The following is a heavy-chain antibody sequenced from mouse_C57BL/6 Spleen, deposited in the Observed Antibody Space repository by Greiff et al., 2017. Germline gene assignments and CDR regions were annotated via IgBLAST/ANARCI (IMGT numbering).Heavy chain of an antibody. Sequence: EVQLQQSGTVLARPGASVKMSCKTSGYTFTSYWMHWVKQRPGQGLEWIGAIYPGNSDTSYNQKFKGKAKLTAVTSASTAYMELSSLTNEDSAVYYCTRGYYGSSYEGYAMDYWGQGTSVTVSS. J-gene: IGHJ4*01. CDR3: TRGYYGSSYEGYAMDY. CDR1: GYTFTSYW. CDR2: IYPGNSDT. D-gene: IGHD1-1*01. V-gene: IGHV1-5*01.